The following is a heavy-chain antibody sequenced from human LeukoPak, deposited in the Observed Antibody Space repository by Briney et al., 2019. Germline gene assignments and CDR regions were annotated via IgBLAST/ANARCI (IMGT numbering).Heavy chain of an antibody. D-gene: IGHD6-13*01. Sequence: PGGSLRLSCAASGFTFSSYEMNWVRQAPGKGLEWVSYISSSGSTIYYADSVKGRFTISRDNAKNSLYLQMNSLRAEDTAVYYCARGGSVQQLTNVAFDIWGQGTMVTVSS. CDR3: ARGGSVQQLTNVAFDI. J-gene: IGHJ3*02. V-gene: IGHV3-48*03. CDR2: ISSSGSTI. CDR1: GFTFSSYE.